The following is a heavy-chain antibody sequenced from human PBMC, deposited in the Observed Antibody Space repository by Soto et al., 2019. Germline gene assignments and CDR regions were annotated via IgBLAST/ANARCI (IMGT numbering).Heavy chain of an antibody. Sequence: QVQLVESGGGVVQPGRSLRLSCAASGFTFSSYGMHWVRQAPGKGLEWVVVIWYDGSNKYYADSVKGRFTISRDNSKNTLYLQMNSLRAEDTAVYYCARDNSSSWYGQTNWFDPWGQGTLVTVSS. J-gene: IGHJ5*02. CDR2: IWYDGSNK. CDR3: ARDNSSSWYGQTNWFDP. V-gene: IGHV3-33*01. CDR1: GFTFSSYG. D-gene: IGHD6-13*01.